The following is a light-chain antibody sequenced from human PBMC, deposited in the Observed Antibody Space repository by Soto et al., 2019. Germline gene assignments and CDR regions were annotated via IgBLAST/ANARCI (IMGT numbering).Light chain of an antibody. CDR3: QHSYSTPFT. V-gene: IGKV1-39*01. CDR2: AAS. CDR1: QSISDY. J-gene: IGKJ2*01. Sequence: DIQMTQSPSSLSASVGDRVTITCRASQSISDYVSWYQQKSGKAPKLLIYAASALQSGVPSRFSGSGSGTDFTLTISSLQPEDFATFYCQHSYSTPFTFGQGTKLEI.